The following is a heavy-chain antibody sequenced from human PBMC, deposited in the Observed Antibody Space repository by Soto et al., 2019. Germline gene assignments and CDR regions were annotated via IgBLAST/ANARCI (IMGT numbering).Heavy chain of an antibody. V-gene: IGHV3-23*01. Sequence: GGSLRLSCAASGFTFNNYAMSWVRQAPGKGLEWVSAISANGQGIYYADSVKGRFIISRDSSKNTVFLHMDSLAAEDTAVYYCAKDRNYPRDQFHNWGQGTLVTVSS. CDR3: AKDRNYPRDQFHN. D-gene: IGHD1-7*01. CDR2: ISANGQGI. J-gene: IGHJ4*02. CDR1: GFTFNNYA.